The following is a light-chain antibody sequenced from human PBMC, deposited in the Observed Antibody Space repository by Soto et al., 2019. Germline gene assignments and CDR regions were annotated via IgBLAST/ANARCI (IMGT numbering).Light chain of an antibody. J-gene: IGLJ2*01. CDR3: AALEDSLNGVL. CDR2: NNK. CDR1: SSNIGSHP. Sequence: QSVLTQPPSASGTPGQRVTSSCSGSSSNIGSHPVHWYQQLPRPAPKHLIHNNKQRPSGVPDRFYGSKAGTSVALAISGLQSEDGSDYYFAALEDSLNGVLFVVGTTPPVL. V-gene: IGLV1-44*01.